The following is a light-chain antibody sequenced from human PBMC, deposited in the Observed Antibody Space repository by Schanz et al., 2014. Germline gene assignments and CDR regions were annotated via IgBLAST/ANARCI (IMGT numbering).Light chain of an antibody. CDR2: NIN. Sequence: QSVLTQPPSASGTPGQRVTISCSGSSSNIGSNTVNWYQQLPGTAPKLLIYNINRRPTGVPDRFSGSRSGTSASLAISGLQSEDEADYYCSSYTSSSTYVFGTGTKLTVL. CDR3: SSYTSSSTYV. V-gene: IGLV1-44*01. CDR1: SSNIGSNT. J-gene: IGLJ1*01.